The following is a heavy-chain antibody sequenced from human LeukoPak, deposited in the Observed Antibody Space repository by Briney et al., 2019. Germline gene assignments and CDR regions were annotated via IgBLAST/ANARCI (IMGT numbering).Heavy chain of an antibody. CDR1: GFTFSNYA. Sequence: HPGGSLRLSCAASGFTFSNYAMSWVRQAPGKGLEWVSTISGGGRNTFYPDSVKGRFTISRDNSKNTVFLQMNSLRAEDTALYYCSRNLGQQLASYYFDCWGPGTLVTVSS. V-gene: IGHV3-23*01. D-gene: IGHD6-13*01. CDR2: ISGGGRNT. J-gene: IGHJ4*02. CDR3: SRNLGQQLASYYFDC.